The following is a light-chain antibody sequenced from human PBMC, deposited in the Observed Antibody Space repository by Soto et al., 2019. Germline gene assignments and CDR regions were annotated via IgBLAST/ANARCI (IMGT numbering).Light chain of an antibody. V-gene: IGKV3-11*01. CDR3: QQRSNWPMYT. CDR2: DAS. CDR1: RSVSSY. Sequence: EIVLTQSPATLSLSPGERATLSCRAGRSVSSYLAWYQQKPGQAPRLLIYDASNRATGIPARFSGSGSGTDFTLTISSLEPEDFAVYYCQQRSNWPMYTFGQGTKLEIK. J-gene: IGKJ2*01.